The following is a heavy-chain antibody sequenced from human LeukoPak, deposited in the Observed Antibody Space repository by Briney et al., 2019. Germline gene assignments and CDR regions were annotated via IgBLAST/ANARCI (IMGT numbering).Heavy chain of an antibody. CDR3: ARDEGVVTAISRAEYFQH. Sequence: GGSLRLSCAASGFTFSSYSMNWVRQAPGKGLEWVSSISSSSSYIYYADSVKGRFTISRDNAKNSLYLQMNSLRAEDTAVYYCARDEGVVTAISRAEYFQHWGQGTLVTVSS. CDR2: ISSSSSYI. CDR1: GFTFSSYS. D-gene: IGHD2-21*02. V-gene: IGHV3-21*01. J-gene: IGHJ1*01.